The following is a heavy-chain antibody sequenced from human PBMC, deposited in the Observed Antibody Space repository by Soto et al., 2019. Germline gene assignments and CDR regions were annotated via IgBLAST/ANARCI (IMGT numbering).Heavy chain of an antibody. CDR3: TTGYYYDSSGYQAPYYYYGMDV. CDR1: GFTFSNAW. D-gene: IGHD3-22*01. V-gene: IGHV3-15*07. J-gene: IGHJ6*02. CDR2: IKSKTDGGTT. Sequence: GVLRLSCAASGFTFSNAWMNWVRQAPGKGLEWVGRIKSKTDGGTTDYAAPVKGRFTISRDDSKNTLYLQMNSLKTEDTAVYYCTTGYYYDSSGYQAPYYYYGMDVWGQGTTVTVSS.